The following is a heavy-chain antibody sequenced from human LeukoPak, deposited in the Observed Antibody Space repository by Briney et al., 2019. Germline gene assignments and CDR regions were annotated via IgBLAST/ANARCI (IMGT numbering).Heavy chain of an antibody. J-gene: IGHJ4*02. CDR1: GFTFSSYA. V-gene: IGHV3-23*01. Sequence: GGSLRLSCAASGFTFSSYAMSWVRQAPGKGLEWVSTISGTGGSTYYTDSVKGRFTISRDNSKNTLCLQMNSLGAEDMAVYYCAKDRGSSAWYPHDYWGQGTLVTVSS. CDR3: AKDRGSSAWYPHDY. CDR2: ISGTGGST. D-gene: IGHD6-19*01.